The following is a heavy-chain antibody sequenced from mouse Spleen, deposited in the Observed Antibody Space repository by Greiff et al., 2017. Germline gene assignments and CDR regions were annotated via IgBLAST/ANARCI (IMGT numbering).Heavy chain of an antibody. D-gene: IGHD1-1*01. CDR3: ARSNYGSIYAMDY. Sequence: EVKLVESGPGLVKPSQSLSLTCTVTGYSITSDYAWNWIRQFPGNKLEWMGYISYSGSTSYNPSLKSRISITRDTSKNQFFLQLNSVTTEDTATYYCARSNYGSIYAMDYWGQGTSVTVSS. V-gene: IGHV3-2*02. CDR2: ISYSGST. J-gene: IGHJ4*01. CDR1: GYSITSDYA.